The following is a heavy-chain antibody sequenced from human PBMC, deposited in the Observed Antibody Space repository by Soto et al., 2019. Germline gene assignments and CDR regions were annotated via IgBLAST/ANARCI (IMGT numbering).Heavy chain of an antibody. CDR2: IYYSGST. CDR3: VGWSLGFGELYYFDY. Sequence: SETVSLTCTVSGGSISSSSYYWGWIRQPPGKGLEWIGSIYYSGSTYYNPSLKSRVTISVDTSKNQFSLKLSSVTAADTAVYYCVGWSLGFGELYYFDYWGQGTLVTVSS. D-gene: IGHD3-10*01. V-gene: IGHV4-39*07. J-gene: IGHJ4*02. CDR1: GGSISSSSYY.